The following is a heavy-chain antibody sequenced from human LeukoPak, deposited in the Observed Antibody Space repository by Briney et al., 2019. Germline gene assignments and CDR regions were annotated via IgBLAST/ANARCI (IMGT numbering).Heavy chain of an antibody. V-gene: IGHV3-30*18. Sequence: GGSLRLSCAASGFTFSSYGMHWVRQAPGKGLEWVAVISYDGSNKYYADSVKGRFTISRDNSKNTLYLQMNSLRAEDTAVYYCAKDQDTAMAHLDYWGQGTLVTVSS. J-gene: IGHJ4*02. CDR3: AKDQDTAMAHLDY. CDR1: GFTFSSYG. CDR2: ISYDGSNK. D-gene: IGHD5-18*01.